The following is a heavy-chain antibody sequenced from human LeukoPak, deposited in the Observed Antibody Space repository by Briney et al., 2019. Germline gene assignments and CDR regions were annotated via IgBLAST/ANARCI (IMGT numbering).Heavy chain of an antibody. CDR2: IGGSGGST. CDR1: GFTFSSYA. D-gene: IGHD6-13*01. CDR3: AKVETAAAATLRGFDY. J-gene: IGHJ4*02. V-gene: IGHV3-23*01. Sequence: PGGSLRLSCAASGFTFSSYAMSWVRQAPGKGREWVSSIGGSGGSTYYADSVKGRFTISRDNSKNTLYLQMNSLRAEDTAVYYCAKVETAAAATLRGFDYWGQGTLVTVSS.